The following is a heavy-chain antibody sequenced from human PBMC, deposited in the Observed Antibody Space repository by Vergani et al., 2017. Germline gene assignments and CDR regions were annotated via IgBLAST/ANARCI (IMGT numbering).Heavy chain of an antibody. V-gene: IGHV3-30*02. CDR3: AKHFRGWGIDY. J-gene: IGHJ4*02. Sequence: QVQLVESGGGVVQRGGSLRLSCATSGFTLSNYDMQWIRQRPGKGLEFVAFIPFDGSNQYYADSVKGRFTLSRDFSKNTLYLQMNSLRTDDTATYYCAKHFRGWGIDYWGQGTQVIVSS. D-gene: IGHD3-16*01. CDR2: IPFDGSNQ. CDR1: GFTLSNYD.